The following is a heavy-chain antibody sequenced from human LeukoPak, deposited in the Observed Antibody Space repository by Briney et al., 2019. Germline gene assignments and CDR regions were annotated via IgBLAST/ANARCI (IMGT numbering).Heavy chain of an antibody. CDR1: GFTFDEDT. CDR2: ITWKSHRT. CDR3: ASEVGYRSLGY. Sequence: GSLRLSCAASGFTFDEDTMHWVRQTPGGGLEWVSFITWKSHRTHYADSVKGRFTVSRDNSKDSLYLQMNSLRTEDTGLYHCASEVGYRSLGYLGQGTLVTVSS. D-gene: IGHD3-3*01. V-gene: IGHV3-43*01. J-gene: IGHJ4*02.